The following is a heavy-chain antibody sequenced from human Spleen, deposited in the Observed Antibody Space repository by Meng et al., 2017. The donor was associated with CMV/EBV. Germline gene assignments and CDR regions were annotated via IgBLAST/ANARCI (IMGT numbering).Heavy chain of an antibody. CDR2: LEPKSGKT. J-gene: IGHJ4*02. Sequence: KGSGYSVSSHDIKWVRQATGQGLEWMGWLEPKSGKTGYAQQFQGRVSLTRSTSISTAYMELSSLRSDDTAVYYCAGRGYSTDWYPFDFWGQRTLVTVSS. V-gene: IGHV1-8*03. D-gene: IGHD6-19*01. CDR3: AGRGYSTDWYPFDF. CDR1: GYSVSSHD.